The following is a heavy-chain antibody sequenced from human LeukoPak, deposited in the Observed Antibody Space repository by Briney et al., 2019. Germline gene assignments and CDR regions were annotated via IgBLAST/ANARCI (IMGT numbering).Heavy chain of an antibody. CDR1: GFTFSDYY. CDR3: ARDVYDILTGYSDAFDI. D-gene: IGHD3-9*01. J-gene: IGHJ3*02. Sequence: GGSLRLSCAASGFTFSDYYMSWIRQAPGKGLEWVSYISSSSSYANYADSVKGRFTISRDNAKNSLYLQMNSLRAEDAAVYYCARDVYDILTGYSDAFDIWGQGTMVTVSS. CDR2: ISSSSSYA. V-gene: IGHV3-11*06.